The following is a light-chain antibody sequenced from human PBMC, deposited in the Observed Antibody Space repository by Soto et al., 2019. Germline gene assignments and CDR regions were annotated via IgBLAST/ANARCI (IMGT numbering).Light chain of an antibody. CDR2: DAS. CDR1: QSINVW. J-gene: IGKJ2*03. V-gene: IGKV1-5*01. Sequence: DIQMTQSPSTLSASVGDRVTITCRASQSINVWLAWYQQKPGKAPKLLIYDASSLESGVPSRFSGSGSGTSFTLTISSLQPEDFATYYCQQSYSTQYSFGQGTKVDIK. CDR3: QQSYSTQYS.